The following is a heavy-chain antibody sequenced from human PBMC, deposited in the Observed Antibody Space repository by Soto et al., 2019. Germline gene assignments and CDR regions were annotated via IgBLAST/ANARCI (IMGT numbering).Heavy chain of an antibody. D-gene: IGHD3-16*01. CDR1: GGSISSSSYY. Sequence: PSETLSLTCTVSGGSISSSSYYWGWIRQPPGKGLEWIGSIYYSGSTYYNPSLKSRVTISVDTSKNQFSLKLSSVTAADTAVYYCARGVKRGSPPAGGMDVWGQGTTVTVSS. J-gene: IGHJ6*02. CDR3: ARGVKRGSPPAGGMDV. V-gene: IGHV4-39*07. CDR2: IYYSGST.